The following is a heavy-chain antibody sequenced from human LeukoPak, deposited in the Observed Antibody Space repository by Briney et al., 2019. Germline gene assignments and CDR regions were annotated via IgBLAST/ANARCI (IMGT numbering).Heavy chain of an antibody. CDR3: AKDSGYYDSSGYPPPLDY. V-gene: IGHV3-30*18. D-gene: IGHD3-22*01. J-gene: IGHJ4*02. CDR1: GFTFSTYD. Sequence: HPGGSLRLSCAASGFTFSTYDMSWVRQAPGKGLEWVAVISYDGSNKYYADSVKGRFTISRDDSKNTLYLQMNSLRAEDTAVYYCAKDSGYYDSSGYPPPLDYWGQGTLVTVSS. CDR2: ISYDGSNK.